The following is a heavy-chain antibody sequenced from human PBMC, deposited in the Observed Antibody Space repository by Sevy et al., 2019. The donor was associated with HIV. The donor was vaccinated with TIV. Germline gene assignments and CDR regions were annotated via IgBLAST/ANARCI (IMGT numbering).Heavy chain of an antibody. CDR3: ASEYSFAAFFDY. CDR1: GFIFNSYW. CDR2: IKEDGSEE. V-gene: IGHV3-7*01. Sequence: GGSLRLSCEGSGFIFNSYWMSWVRQAPGKGLEWVANIKEDGSEENYVDSVKGRFTISRDNAKNSVYLEMNSLRVEDTAGYFCASEYSFAAFFDYWGQGTRVTVSS. J-gene: IGHJ4*02. D-gene: IGHD5-12*01.